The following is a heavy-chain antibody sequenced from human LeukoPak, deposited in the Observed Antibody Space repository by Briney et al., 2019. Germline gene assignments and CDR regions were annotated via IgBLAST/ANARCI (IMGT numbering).Heavy chain of an antibody. CDR2: IYYSGST. J-gene: IGHJ5*02. D-gene: IGHD3-10*01. CDR1: GGSINSSSYY. V-gene: IGHV4-39*07. CDR3: ARTPLRGATFFTSYPNWFDT. Sequence: QSSETLSLTCTVSGGSINSSSYYWGWIRQPPGKGLEWIGSIYYSGSTYYNPSLKSRLSISVDTSKIQFSLRLSSVTVADTAVYYCARTPLRGATFFTSYPNWFDTWGQGTLVTVSS.